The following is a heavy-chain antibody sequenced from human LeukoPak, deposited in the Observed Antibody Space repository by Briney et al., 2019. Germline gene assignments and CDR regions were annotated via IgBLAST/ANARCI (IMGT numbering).Heavy chain of an antibody. J-gene: IGHJ5*02. D-gene: IGHD1-26*01. V-gene: IGHV3-9*01. CDR1: GFTFDDYA. CDR2: ISWNSGTI. CDR3: AKSASYSGSFSNWFDP. Sequence: GGSLRLSCAASGFTFDDYAMHWVRQAPGEGLEWVSGISWNSGTIDYADSVKGRFTISRDNAKNSLYLEMNSLRVEDTAFYYCAKSASYSGSFSNWFDPWGQGTLVTVSS.